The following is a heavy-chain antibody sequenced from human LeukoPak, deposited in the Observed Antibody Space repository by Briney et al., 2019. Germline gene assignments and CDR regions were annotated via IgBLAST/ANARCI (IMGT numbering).Heavy chain of an antibody. J-gene: IGHJ4*02. V-gene: IGHV3-48*02. CDR2: ISSSSSSNI. CDR1: GFTFSSYN. D-gene: IGHD6-6*01. Sequence: GGSLRLSCAASGFTFSSYNMNWVRQAPGKGLEWVSYISSSSSSNIYYADSVKGRFTISRDNAKNSLYLQMNSLRDEDTAVYYCAREYSSSSGSVSDYWGQGTLVTVSS. CDR3: AREYSSSSGSVSDY.